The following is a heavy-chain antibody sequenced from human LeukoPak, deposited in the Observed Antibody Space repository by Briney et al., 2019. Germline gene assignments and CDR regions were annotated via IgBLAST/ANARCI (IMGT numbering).Heavy chain of an antibody. CDR3: AKSQDSGRLFHFDY. V-gene: IGHV3-23*01. CDR2: ISGSGGST. Sequence: GGSQTLSCAPSGLTFSSYAMSWVRQAPGEGREWVSDISGSGGSTYSEDSVKGRFTIFRDNSKNTLYLQMNSLRGDDTVVYFCAKSQDSGRLFHFDYWGQGTLVTVSS. CDR1: GLTFSSYA. J-gene: IGHJ4*02. D-gene: IGHD1-26*01.